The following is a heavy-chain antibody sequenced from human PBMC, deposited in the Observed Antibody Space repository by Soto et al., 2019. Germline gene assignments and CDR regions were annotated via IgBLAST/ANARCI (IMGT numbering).Heavy chain of an antibody. J-gene: IGHJ4*02. D-gene: IGHD6-19*01. Sequence: QVQLVESGGGVVQPGRSLRLSCAACGFTFSSYAMHWVRQAPGKGLEWVAVISYDGSNKYYADSVKGRFTISRDNYKNTLYLQMNSLRAEDTAVYYCARDGYSSGWYLDYWGQGTLVTFSS. CDR1: GFTFSSYA. CDR2: ISYDGSNK. V-gene: IGHV3-30-3*01. CDR3: ARDGYSSGWYLDY.